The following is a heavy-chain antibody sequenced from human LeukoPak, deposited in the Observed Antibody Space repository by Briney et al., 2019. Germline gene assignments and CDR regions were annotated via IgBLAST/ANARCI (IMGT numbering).Heavy chain of an antibody. Sequence: ASVKVSCKASGYTFTSYYMHWVRQAPGQGLEWMGILNPSGGSTSYAQKFQGRVTITADESTSTAYMELSSLRSEDTAVYYCARDCLPHYYDSSGYYYSDYWGQGTLVTVSS. CDR3: ARDCLPHYYDSSGYYYSDY. CDR1: GYTFTSYY. CDR2: LNPSGGST. D-gene: IGHD3-22*01. V-gene: IGHV1-46*01. J-gene: IGHJ4*02.